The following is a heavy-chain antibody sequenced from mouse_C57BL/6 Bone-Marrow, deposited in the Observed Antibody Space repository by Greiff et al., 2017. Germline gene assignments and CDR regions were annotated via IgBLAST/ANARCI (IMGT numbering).Heavy chain of an antibody. J-gene: IGHJ4*01. Sequence: QVQLKQPGAELVKPGASVKMSCKASGYTFTSYWITWVKQRPGQGLEWIGDIYPGSGSTNYNEKFKSKATLTVDTSSSTAYMQLSSLTSEDSAVYYCARPSHPYGSSYCAMDYWGQGTSVTVSS. V-gene: IGHV1-55*01. CDR1: GYTFTSYW. D-gene: IGHD1-1*01. CDR3: ARPSHPYGSSYCAMDY. CDR2: IYPGSGST.